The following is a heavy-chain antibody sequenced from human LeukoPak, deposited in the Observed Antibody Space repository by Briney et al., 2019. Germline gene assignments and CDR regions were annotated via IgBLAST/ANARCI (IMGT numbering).Heavy chain of an antibody. CDR2: IWYDGSNK. CDR3: TRLVRYSSGWSFDY. Sequence: PGRSLRLSCAASGFTFSSYGMHWVRQAPGKGLEWVAVIWYDGSNKYYADSVKGRFTISRDNSKNTLYLQMNSLKTEDTAVYYCTRLVRYSSGWSFDYWGQGTLVTVSS. D-gene: IGHD6-19*01. J-gene: IGHJ4*02. CDR1: GFTFSSYG. V-gene: IGHV3-33*01.